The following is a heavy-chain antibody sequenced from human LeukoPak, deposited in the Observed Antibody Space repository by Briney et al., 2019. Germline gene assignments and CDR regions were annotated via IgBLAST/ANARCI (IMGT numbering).Heavy chain of an antibody. D-gene: IGHD3-22*01. V-gene: IGHV1-8*03. CDR3: ARPYDSSGYYYGS. J-gene: IGHJ4*02. CDR2: MNPNSGNT. CDR1: GYTFTSYD. Sequence: GASVKVSCKASGYTFTSYDINWVRQATGQGLEWMGWMNPNSGNTGYAQKFQGRVTITADKSTSTAYMELSSLRSEDTAVYYCARPYDSSGYYYGSWGQGTLVTVSS.